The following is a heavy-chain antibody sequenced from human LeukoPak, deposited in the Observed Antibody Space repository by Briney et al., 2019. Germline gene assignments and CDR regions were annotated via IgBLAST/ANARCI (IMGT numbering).Heavy chain of an antibody. CDR2: INPNSGGT. CDR3: ARDLAGSGWFDP. CDR1: GYTFTGYY. V-gene: IGHV1-2*02. D-gene: IGHD6-19*01. Sequence: ASVKVSCKASGYTFTGYYMHWVRQAPGQGLEWMGWINPNSGGTNYAQKFQGRVTMTRDTSISTAYMELSRLRSDDTAVYYCARDLAGSGWFDPWGQGTLVTVSS. J-gene: IGHJ5*02.